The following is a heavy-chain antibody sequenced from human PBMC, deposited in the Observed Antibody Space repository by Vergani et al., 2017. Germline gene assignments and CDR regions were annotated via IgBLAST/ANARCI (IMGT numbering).Heavy chain of an antibody. D-gene: IGHD2-2*01. Sequence: QVQLQESGPGLVKPSQTLSLTCTVSGGSISSGGYYWSWIRQHPGKGLGWIGYIYYSGSTYYNPSLKSRVTISVDTSKNQFSLKLSSVTAADTAVYYCARAPIYCSSTSCYLDAFDIWGQGTMVTVSS. J-gene: IGHJ3*02. CDR1: GGSISSGGYY. V-gene: IGHV4-31*03. CDR3: ARAPIYCSSTSCYLDAFDI. CDR2: IYYSGST.